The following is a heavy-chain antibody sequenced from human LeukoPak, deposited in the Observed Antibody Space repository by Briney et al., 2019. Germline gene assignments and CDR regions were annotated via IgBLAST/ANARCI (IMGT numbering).Heavy chain of an antibody. V-gene: IGHV3-74*03. D-gene: IGHD3/OR15-3a*01. J-gene: IGHJ6*02. CDR2: ISPDGNSA. CDR1: GLTSSNYW. CDR3: VSLDGVYYYHMDD. Sequence: GGSLRLSCVASGLTSSNYWMYWVRQAPGKGLVWVSRISPDGNSATYADSVKGRFTISRDNAKNTLYLQMNSLRAEDSAVYYCVSLDGVYYYHMDDWGQGTTVIVSS.